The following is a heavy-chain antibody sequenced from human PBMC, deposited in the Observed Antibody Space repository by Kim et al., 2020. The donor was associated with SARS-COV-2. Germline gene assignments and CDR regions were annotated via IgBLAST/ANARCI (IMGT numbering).Heavy chain of an antibody. CDR2: IWYDGSNK. V-gene: IGHV3-33*06. Sequence: GGSLRLSCAASGFTFSSYGMHWVRQAPGKGLEWVAVIWYDGSNKYYADSVKGRFTISRDNSKNTLYLQMNSLRAEDTAVYYCAKGLGSGSLDAFDIWGQGTMVTVSS. CDR3: AKGLGSGSLDAFDI. CDR1: GFTFSSYG. J-gene: IGHJ3*02. D-gene: IGHD3-10*01.